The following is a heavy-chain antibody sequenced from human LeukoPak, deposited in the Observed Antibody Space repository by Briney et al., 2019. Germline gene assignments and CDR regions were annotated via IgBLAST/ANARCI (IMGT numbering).Heavy chain of an antibody. CDR3: ARFARYYDILTGSFDY. J-gene: IGHJ4*02. Sequence: GGSLRLSCVASGFTFSSRDWMTWVRQAPGKGLEWVANIKQDGSEKNYVDSVKGRFTISRDNAKNSVDLQMNSLRAEDTAVYYCARFARYYDILTGSFDYWGQGTLVTVSS. CDR1: GFTFSSRDW. V-gene: IGHV3-7*01. CDR2: IKQDGSEK. D-gene: IGHD3-9*01.